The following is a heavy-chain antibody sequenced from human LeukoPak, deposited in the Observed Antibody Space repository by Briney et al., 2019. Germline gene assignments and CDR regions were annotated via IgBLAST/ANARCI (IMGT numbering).Heavy chain of an antibody. V-gene: IGHV3-66*02. D-gene: IGHD6-13*01. CDR1: GFTVSSNY. Sequence: PGGSLRLSCAASGFTVSSNYMSWVRQAPGKGLEWVSVIYSGGSTYYADSVKGRFTISRDNSKNTLYLQMNSLRAEDTAVYYCARVRGAAAGHNWFDPWGQGTLVTVSS. CDR3: ARVRGAAAGHNWFDP. CDR2: IYSGGST. J-gene: IGHJ5*02.